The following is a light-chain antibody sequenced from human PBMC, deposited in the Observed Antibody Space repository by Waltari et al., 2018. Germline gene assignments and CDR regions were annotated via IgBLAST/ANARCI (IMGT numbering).Light chain of an antibody. CDR3: QQYDGVSTIT. CDR2: RAS. Sequence: EIVWTQSPGTVSLAPGERGTISFRASQTIHRTYLAWYQQNPGQPPRLLIARASMRATGVPDRVSGSGSGTDSTLTISRLESEDFAVYYCQQYDGVSTITFRQGTRLE. J-gene: IGKJ5*01. CDR1: QTIHRTY. V-gene: IGKV3-20*01.